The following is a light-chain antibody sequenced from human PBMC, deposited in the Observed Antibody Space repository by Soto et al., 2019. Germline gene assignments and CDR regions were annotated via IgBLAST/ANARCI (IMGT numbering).Light chain of an antibody. Sequence: SYDLTQPPSVSVAPGQTARITCGGNDIARKTVHWYQQKPGQAPVLVVYDDDERPSGIPERFSGSNSGNTATLTISRVEDGDEADYYCQVWDISSDHHVLGTGNEVTVL. CDR1: DIARKT. CDR3: QVWDISSDHHV. J-gene: IGLJ1*01. V-gene: IGLV3-21*02. CDR2: DDD.